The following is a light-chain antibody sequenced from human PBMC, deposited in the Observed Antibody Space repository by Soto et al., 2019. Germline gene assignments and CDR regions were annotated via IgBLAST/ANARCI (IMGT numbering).Light chain of an antibody. J-gene: IGLJ1*01. CDR3: SSWDDNLDAVV. CDR1: SSIIGSNT. CDR2: TND. Sequence: QSVLTQPPSASGTPGQRVTISCSGSSSIIGSNTVNWYQQLPGTAPKLLIYTNDQRPSGVPDRFSGSRSGTSASLAISGLQFEDEADYNCSSWDDNLDAVVFGAGTKVT. V-gene: IGLV1-44*01.